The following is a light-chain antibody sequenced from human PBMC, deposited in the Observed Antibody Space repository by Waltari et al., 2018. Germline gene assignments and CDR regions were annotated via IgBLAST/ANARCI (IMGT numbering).Light chain of an antibody. V-gene: IGKV4-1*01. CDR3: QQYLSTPPT. Sequence: DIVMTQSPDSLAVSLGESDTIKCKSSQSVLYSSHNKNYLAWYQQKPGQPPKLIIYWASTRESGVPDRFSGSGSGTDFTLTISSLQAEDVAVYYCQQYLSTPPTFGQGTKVEIK. CDR1: QSVLYSSHNKNY. J-gene: IGKJ1*01. CDR2: WAS.